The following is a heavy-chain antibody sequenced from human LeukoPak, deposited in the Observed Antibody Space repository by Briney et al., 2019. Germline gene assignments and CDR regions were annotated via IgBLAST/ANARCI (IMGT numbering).Heavy chain of an antibody. CDR3: ARDYYDSRGDAFDI. Sequence: SETLSLTCTVSGGSISSHSWSWIRQPPGKGLKWVGYIFYSGSTNYSPSLKSRVTISVDTSKNQFSLRLSSVTAADTAVYYCARDYYDSRGDAFDIWGQGTMVTVSS. V-gene: IGHV4-59*11. CDR1: GGSISSHS. J-gene: IGHJ3*02. CDR2: IFYSGST. D-gene: IGHD3-22*01.